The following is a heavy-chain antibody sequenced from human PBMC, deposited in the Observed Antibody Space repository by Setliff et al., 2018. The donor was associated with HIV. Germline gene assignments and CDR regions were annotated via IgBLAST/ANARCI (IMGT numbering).Heavy chain of an antibody. CDR1: GGSITRRTNNY. Sequence: KASETLSLTCTVSGGSITRRTNNYWGWIRQPPGKGLEWIGSMIYGGDTFYNPSLKSRVTISVDTSKSQVSLRLISVTAADTSVYYCARPYSGRGGGAWFDPWGQGILVTVSS. CDR3: ARPYSGRGGGAWFDP. CDR2: MIYGGDT. V-gene: IGHV4-39*01. J-gene: IGHJ5*02. D-gene: IGHD4-4*01.